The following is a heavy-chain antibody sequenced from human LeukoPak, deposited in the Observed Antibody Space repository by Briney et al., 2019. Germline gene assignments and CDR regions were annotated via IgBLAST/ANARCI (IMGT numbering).Heavy chain of an antibody. J-gene: IGHJ6*03. Sequence: GGSLRLSCAASGFTFSSYGMHWVRQAPGKGLEWVAVISYDGSNKYYADSVKGRFTISRDNSKNTLYLQMNSLRAEDTAVYYCAKDGIPPNYYYYMDVWGKGTTVTISS. V-gene: IGHV3-30*18. D-gene: IGHD1-14*01. CDR1: GFTFSSYG. CDR2: ISYDGSNK. CDR3: AKDGIPPNYYYYMDV.